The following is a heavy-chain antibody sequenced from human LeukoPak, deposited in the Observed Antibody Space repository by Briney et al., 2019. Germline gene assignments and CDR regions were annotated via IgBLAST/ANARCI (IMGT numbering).Heavy chain of an antibody. CDR2: ISSSSYI. Sequence: GGSLRLSCAASGFTFSSYSMNWVRQAPGKGLEWVSSISSSSYIYYADSVKGRFTISRDNAKSSLYLQMNSLRAEDTAVYYCARARIVVVPAAIDWFDPWGQGTLVTVSS. CDR3: ARARIVVVPAAIDWFDP. CDR1: GFTFSSYS. J-gene: IGHJ5*02. D-gene: IGHD2-2*02. V-gene: IGHV3-21*01.